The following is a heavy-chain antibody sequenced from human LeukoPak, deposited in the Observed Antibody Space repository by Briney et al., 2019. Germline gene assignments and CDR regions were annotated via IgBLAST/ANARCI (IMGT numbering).Heavy chain of an antibody. J-gene: IGHJ4*02. D-gene: IGHD6-6*01. CDR3: AKRVPYTSSSVYFDY. Sequence: PGGSLRLSCAASGFTFSSYGMSWVRQAPRKGVEWVSSISDDGRSTYYADSVKGRFTISKDNSKNTMYLQMNNLRAEDTAIYYCAKRVPYTSSSVYFDYWGQGTLVTVSS. CDR2: ISDDGRST. V-gene: IGHV3-23*01. CDR1: GFTFSSYG.